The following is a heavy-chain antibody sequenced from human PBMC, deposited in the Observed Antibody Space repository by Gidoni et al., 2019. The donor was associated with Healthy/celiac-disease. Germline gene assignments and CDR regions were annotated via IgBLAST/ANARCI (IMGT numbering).Heavy chain of an antibody. J-gene: IGHJ6*02. V-gene: IGHV3-33*01. CDR2: IWYDGSNK. CDR3: ARELWYRRSGYYYGMDV. Sequence: VELVESGGGVVQPGRSRRLSCAASGFTFSSYGMHWVRQAPGKGLEWVAVIWYDGSNKYYADSVKGRFTISRDNSKNTLYLQMNSLRAEDTAVYYCARELWYRRSGYYYGMDVWGQGTTVTVSS. D-gene: IGHD3-10*01. CDR1: GFTFSSYG.